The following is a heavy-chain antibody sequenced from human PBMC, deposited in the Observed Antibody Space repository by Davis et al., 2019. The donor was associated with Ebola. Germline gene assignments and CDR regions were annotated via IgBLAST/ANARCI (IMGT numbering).Heavy chain of an antibody. Sequence: ASVKVSCKASGYTFTSYYMHWVRQAPGQGLEWMGIINPSGGSTSYAQKFQGRVTMTRDTSISTAYMELSRLRSDDTAVYYCARATLYYDSSEGGMDVWGKGTTVTVSS. J-gene: IGHJ6*04. CDR3: ARATLYYDSSEGGMDV. CDR2: INPSGGST. D-gene: IGHD3-22*01. CDR1: GYTFTSYY. V-gene: IGHV1-46*01.